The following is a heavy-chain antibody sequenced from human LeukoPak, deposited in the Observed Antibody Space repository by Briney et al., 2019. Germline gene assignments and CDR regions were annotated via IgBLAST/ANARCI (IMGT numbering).Heavy chain of an antibody. V-gene: IGHV3-23*01. CDR1: GITLSNYG. D-gene: IGHD3-22*01. Sequence: GGSLRLSCAVSGITLSNYGMTWVRQAPGKGLEWVAGISDTGGGTNYADSVRGRVTISRDNPKNTRYLQMNSLRAEDMAVYFCAKRGVVIRVILVGFHKEAYYFDSWGQGALVTVSS. CDR2: ISDTGGGT. J-gene: IGHJ4*02. CDR3: AKRGVVIRVILVGFHKEAYYFDS.